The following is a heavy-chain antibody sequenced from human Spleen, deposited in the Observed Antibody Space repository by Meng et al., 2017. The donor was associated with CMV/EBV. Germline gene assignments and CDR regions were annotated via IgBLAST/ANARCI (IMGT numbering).Heavy chain of an antibody. J-gene: IGHJ4*02. V-gene: IGHV1-46*01. CDR1: GYTFTSYD. CDR2: INPSGGTT. D-gene: IGHD2-21*01. CDR3: AREPSFPGYCGDDCSYFDY. Sequence: ASVKVSCKASGYTFTSYDINWVRQAPGQGLEWIGLINPSGGTTSYAHEFQGRVTMTRDTSTSTVYMEVRSLRSEDTAVYYCAREPSFPGYCGDDCSYFDYWGQGTLVTVSS.